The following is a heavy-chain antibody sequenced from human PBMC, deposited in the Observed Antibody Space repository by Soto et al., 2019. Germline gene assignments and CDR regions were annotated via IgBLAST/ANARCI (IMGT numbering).Heavy chain of an antibody. Sequence: ASVKVSCKASGYTFTSYYMHWVRQAPGQGLEWMGIISPSGGSTSYAQKFQGRVTMTRDTSTSTVYMELSSLRSEDTAVYYCDSSYGHYEGSNAFDIWGQGTMVTVSS. J-gene: IGHJ3*02. CDR3: DSSYGHYEGSNAFDI. CDR1: GYTFTSYY. V-gene: IGHV1-46*03. CDR2: ISPSGGST. D-gene: IGHD4-17*01.